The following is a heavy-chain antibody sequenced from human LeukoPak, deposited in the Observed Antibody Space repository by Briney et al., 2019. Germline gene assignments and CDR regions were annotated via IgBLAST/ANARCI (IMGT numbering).Heavy chain of an antibody. CDR1: RYSISSGYY. D-gene: IGHD3-10*01. CDR3: ARQISDYYYYYIDV. Sequence: SETLSLTCTVSRYSISSGYYWGWIRQPPGQGLEWIGSIYRSGSTYYNSSLKSRVTISEDMSKNQFSLTLRSVTAADTAVYYCARQISDYYYYYIDVWGKGTTVTVSS. J-gene: IGHJ6*03. V-gene: IGHV4-38-2*02. CDR2: IYRSGST.